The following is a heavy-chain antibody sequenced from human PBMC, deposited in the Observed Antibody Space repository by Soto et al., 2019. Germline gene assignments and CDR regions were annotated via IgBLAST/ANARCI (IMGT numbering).Heavy chain of an antibody. CDR1: GFTFSSFS. D-gene: IGHD5-12*01. J-gene: IGHJ4*02. CDR3: ARDDKRGYDFGY. CDR2: IGYTGNHI. Sequence: EVQLVESGGGLVKPGGSLRLSCAASGFTFSSFSINWVRQAPGKGLEWVSSIGYTGNHIYYADSVKGRFTISRDNAKNSVFLQMNSLKAEHSAVYYCARDDKRGYDFGYWCQGTLVTVSS. V-gene: IGHV3-21*01.